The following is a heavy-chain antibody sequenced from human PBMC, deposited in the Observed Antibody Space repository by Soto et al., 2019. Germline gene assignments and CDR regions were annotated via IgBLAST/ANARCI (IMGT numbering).Heavy chain of an antibody. D-gene: IGHD2-15*01. CDR2: IYYSGST. J-gene: IGHJ5*02. V-gene: IGHV4-31*03. Sequence: SETLSLTCTVSGGSISSGGYYWSWIRQHPGKGLEWIGYIYYSGSTYYNPSLKSRVTISVDTSKNQFSLKLSSVTAADTAVYYCAREVVVAATSWFDPWGQGTLVTVSS. CDR3: AREVVVAATSWFDP. CDR1: GGSISSGGYY.